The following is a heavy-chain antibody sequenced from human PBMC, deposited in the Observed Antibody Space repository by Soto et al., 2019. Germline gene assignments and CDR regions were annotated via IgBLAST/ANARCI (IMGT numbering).Heavy chain of an antibody. CDR2: FFYGGRT. Sequence: QVQLQQSGPGLLKPSETLSLTCTVSGGSISSRSYNWGWVRQPPGKGPEWIGSFFYGGRTHYSPSLESRLSISVDTARSQVSLILTSVTAADTAVYYCATVASTHFDSWGQGALVVVSS. V-gene: IGHV4-39*01. CDR1: GGSISSRSYN. D-gene: IGHD1-1*01. J-gene: IGHJ4*02. CDR3: ATVASTHFDS.